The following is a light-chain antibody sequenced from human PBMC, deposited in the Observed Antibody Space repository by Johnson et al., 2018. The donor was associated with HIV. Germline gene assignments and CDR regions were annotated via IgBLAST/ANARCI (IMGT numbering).Light chain of an antibody. CDR2: DNN. CDR3: GTWDSSLSAVYV. Sequence: QPVLTQPPSVSAAPGQKVTISCSGSSSNIGNNYVSWYQQLPGTAPKLLIYDNNKRPSGIPDRFSGSKSGTSATLGITGLQTGDEADYYFGTWDSSLSAVYVFGTGTKVTVL. J-gene: IGLJ1*01. V-gene: IGLV1-51*01. CDR1: SSNIGNNY.